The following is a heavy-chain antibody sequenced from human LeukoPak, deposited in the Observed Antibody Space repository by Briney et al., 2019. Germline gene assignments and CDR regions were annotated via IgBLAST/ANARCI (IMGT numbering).Heavy chain of an antibody. D-gene: IGHD4-23*01. V-gene: IGHV4-30-4*01. CDR3: ARGCHPVGYYYYGMDV. Sequence: NPSQTLSLTCTVSGGSISSGDYYWSWIRQPPGKGLEWIGYIYYSGSTYYNPSLKSRVTISVDTSKNQFSLKLSSVTAADTAVYYCARGCHPVGYYYYGMDVWGQGTTVTVSS. J-gene: IGHJ6*02. CDR2: IYYSGST. CDR1: GGSISSGDYY.